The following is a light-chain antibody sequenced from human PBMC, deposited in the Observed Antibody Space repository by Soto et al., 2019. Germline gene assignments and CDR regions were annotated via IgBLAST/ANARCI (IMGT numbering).Light chain of an antibody. J-gene: IGKJ1*01. CDR3: QQTYSLPRT. V-gene: IGKV1-39*01. CDR2: SAS. CDR1: QTVSKF. Sequence: DVEISHSPGSLSASVGDSVTIACRASQTVSKFVNWYQQKPGKVPDLLIYSASTLYSGVPSRFSGSGSGTEFTLTISNLQPEDFATYYCQQTYSLPRTFAQGTKVDIK.